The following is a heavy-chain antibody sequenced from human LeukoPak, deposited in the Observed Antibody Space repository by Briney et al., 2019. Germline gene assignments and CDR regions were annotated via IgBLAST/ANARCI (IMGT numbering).Heavy chain of an antibody. V-gene: IGHV3-23*01. Sequence: GGSLRLSCAASGFTFSSYAMSWVRQAPGKGLEWVSAISGSGGSTYYADSVKGRFTISRDNSKNTLYLQMNSLRAEDPAVYYCAKVRGIVVASYYFDYWGQGTLVTVSS. D-gene: IGHD6-19*01. J-gene: IGHJ4*02. CDR1: GFTFSSYA. CDR3: AKVRGIVVASYYFDY. CDR2: ISGSGGST.